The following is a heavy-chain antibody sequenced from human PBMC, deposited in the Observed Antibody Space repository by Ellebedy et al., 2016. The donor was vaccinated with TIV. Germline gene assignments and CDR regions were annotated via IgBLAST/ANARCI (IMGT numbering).Heavy chain of an antibody. CDR3: ARTGWEAVAGSPHEYYVMDV. Sequence: GGSLRLXCAAPGFIFSSYSMNWARQAPGKGLDWVASISSRSTNLYYAVSVKGRFTISRDNAKNSLYLQMNSLRAEDTGVFYCARTGWEAVAGSPHEYYVMDVWGQGTTVTVSS. J-gene: IGHJ6*02. CDR2: ISSRSTNL. CDR1: GFIFSSYS. D-gene: IGHD6-19*01. V-gene: IGHV3-21*01.